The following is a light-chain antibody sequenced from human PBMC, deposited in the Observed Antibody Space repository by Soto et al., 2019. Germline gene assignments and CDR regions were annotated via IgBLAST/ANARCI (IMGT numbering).Light chain of an antibody. V-gene: IGKV3-20*01. Sequence: IVLTQSPGTLSLSPGERATLSCRASQSVSRSYLGWYQQKPGQAPRLLIYDASSRATGIPDRFSGSGSETDFTLTISRLEPEDFAVYYCQQYGSSPRTFGQGTKVDIK. CDR3: QQYGSSPRT. J-gene: IGKJ1*01. CDR2: DAS. CDR1: QSVSRSY.